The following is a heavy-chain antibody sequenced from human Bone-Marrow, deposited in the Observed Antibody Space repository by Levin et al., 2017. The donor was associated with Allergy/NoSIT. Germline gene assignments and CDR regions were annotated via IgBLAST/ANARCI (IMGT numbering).Heavy chain of an antibody. CDR2: ISNDGSTT. J-gene: IGHJ5*02. D-gene: IGHD5-24*01. CDR3: VRPGWLQNNGIQNNWFDP. V-gene: IGHV3-74*01. CDR1: EFTFSNYW. Sequence: PGGSLRLSCVASEFTFSNYWMHWVRQAPGKGLVWVSRISNDGSTTDYADSVTGRFTISRDNAKNTLYLQMNNLRAEDTAVYYCVRPGWLQNNGIQNNWFDPWGQGTLVTVSS.